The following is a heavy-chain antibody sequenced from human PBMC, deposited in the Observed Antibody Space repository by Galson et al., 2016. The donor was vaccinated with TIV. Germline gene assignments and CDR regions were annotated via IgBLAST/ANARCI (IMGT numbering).Heavy chain of an antibody. CDR1: GFTFKNFG. Sequence: SLRLSCAASGFTFKNFGMHWVRQAPGKGLEWVAVIWYDGTNKFYADPVKGRFTISRDNSTNTLSLQMNSLRAEDTAVYYCARDPGLKVFNTSPYYFDPWGHGTLVTVSS. CDR2: IWYDGTNK. D-gene: IGHD2-2*02. J-gene: IGHJ4*01. V-gene: IGHV3-33*01. CDR3: ARDPGLKVFNTSPYYFDP.